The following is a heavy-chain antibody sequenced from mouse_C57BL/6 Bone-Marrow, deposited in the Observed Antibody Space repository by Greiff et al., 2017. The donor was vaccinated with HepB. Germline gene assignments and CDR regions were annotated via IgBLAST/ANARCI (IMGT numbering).Heavy chain of an antibody. V-gene: IGHV14-4*01. CDR2: IDPENGDT. CDR3: TTLSTIVTTYPYYAMDY. D-gene: IGHD2-5*01. J-gene: IGHJ4*01. Sequence: VQLVESGAELVRPGASVKLSCTASGFNIKDDYMHWVKQRPEQGLEWIGWIDPENGDTEYASKFQGKATITADTSSNTAYLQLSSLTSEDTAVYYCTTLSTIVTTYPYYAMDYWGQGTSVTVSS. CDR1: GFNIKDDY.